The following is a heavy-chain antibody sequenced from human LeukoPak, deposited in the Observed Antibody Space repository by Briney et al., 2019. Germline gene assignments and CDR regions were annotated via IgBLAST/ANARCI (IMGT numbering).Heavy chain of an antibody. V-gene: IGHV4-30-4*01. CDR2: IYYSGST. D-gene: IGHD1-7*01. CDR3: ARALTGTTLDY. Sequence: PSQTLSLTCTVSGGSISSGDYYWGWIRQPPGKGLEWIGYIYYSGSTYYNSSLKCRVTISVATSKNQFSLKLSSVTAADTAVYYCARALTGTTLDYWGQGTLVTVSS. J-gene: IGHJ4*02. CDR1: GGSISSGDYY.